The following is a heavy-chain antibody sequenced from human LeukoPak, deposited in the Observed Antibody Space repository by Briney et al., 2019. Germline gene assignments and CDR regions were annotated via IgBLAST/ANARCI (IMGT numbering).Heavy chain of an antibody. J-gene: IGHJ4*02. CDR1: GFTFSSYD. V-gene: IGHV3-21*01. Sequence: SGGSLRLSCAASGFTFSSYDMNWVRQAPGKGLEWVSCISANSHYIYYADSVKGRFTISRDNAKISLYLQVNSLRAEDTAVYYCARDRSGYTFDDWGQGTLVTVSS. CDR2: ISANSHYI. D-gene: IGHD5-18*01. CDR3: ARDRSGYTFDD.